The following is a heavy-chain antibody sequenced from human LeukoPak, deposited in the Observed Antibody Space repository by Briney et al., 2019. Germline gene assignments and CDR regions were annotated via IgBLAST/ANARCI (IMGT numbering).Heavy chain of an antibody. CDR1: GYPFTTYG. V-gene: IGHV1-18*01. CDR3: ARERGYSYGSHDAFDI. D-gene: IGHD5-18*01. CDR2: ISGYNGNT. Sequence: ASVKVSCKASGYPFTTYGISWVRQAPGQGLEWMGWISGYNGNTNYAQKLQGRVTMTTDTSTSTAYMELRSLRSDDTAVYYCARERGYSYGSHDAFDIWGQGTMVTVSS. J-gene: IGHJ3*02.